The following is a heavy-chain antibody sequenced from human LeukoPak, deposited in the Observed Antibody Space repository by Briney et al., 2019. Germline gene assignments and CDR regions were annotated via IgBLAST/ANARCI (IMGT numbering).Heavy chain of an antibody. V-gene: IGHV1-2*02. D-gene: IGHD2-2*01. CDR1: GYAFIGYY. CDR3: ARGEKYQLLPS. J-gene: IGHJ4*02. CDR2: MNPNSGGT. Sequence: GASMKVSCKASGYAFIGYYIHWVRQAPGQGLEWMGWMNPNSGGTNYAQKFQGRVTMTRDTSISTAYMELSRLRSDDTAVYYCARGEKYQLLPSWGQGTLVTVFS.